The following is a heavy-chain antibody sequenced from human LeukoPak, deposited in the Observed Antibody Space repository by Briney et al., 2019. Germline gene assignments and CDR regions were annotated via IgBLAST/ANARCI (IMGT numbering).Heavy chain of an antibody. CDR3: AKSLQGIAVAVDY. J-gene: IGHJ4*02. Sequence: GGSLRLSCAASGFTVSSNYMSWVRQAPGKGLEWVSVIYSGGSTYYADSVKGRFTISRDNSKNTPYLQMNSLRAEDTAVYYCAKSLQGIAVAVDYWGQGTLVTVSS. D-gene: IGHD6-19*01. CDR1: GFTVSSNY. CDR2: IYSGGST. V-gene: IGHV3-53*01.